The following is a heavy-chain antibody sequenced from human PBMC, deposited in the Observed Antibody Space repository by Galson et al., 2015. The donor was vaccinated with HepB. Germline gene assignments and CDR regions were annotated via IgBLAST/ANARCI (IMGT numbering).Heavy chain of an antibody. D-gene: IGHD3-22*01. J-gene: IGHJ3*02. Sequence: SVKVSCKASGYTFTSYYMHWVRQAPGQGLEWMGIINPSGGSTSYAQKFQGRVTMTRDTSTSTVYMELSSLRSEDTAVYYCAREVAVVILSPRNAFDIWGQGTMVTVSS. V-gene: IGHV1-46*01. CDR1: GYTFTSYY. CDR3: AREVAVVILSPRNAFDI. CDR2: INPSGGST.